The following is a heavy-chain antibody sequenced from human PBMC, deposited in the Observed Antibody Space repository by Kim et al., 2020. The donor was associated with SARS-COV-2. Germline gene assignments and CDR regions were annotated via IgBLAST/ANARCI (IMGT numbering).Heavy chain of an antibody. CDR2: TSWNSGSI. Sequence: GGSLRLSCAASGFTFDDYAMHWVRQAPGKGLEWVSGTSWNSGSIGYADSVKGRFTISRDNAKNSLYLQMTSLRAEDTALYYCAKDTSGYSSGWSLGYWGQGTLVTVSS. V-gene: IGHV3-9*01. CDR3: AKDTSGYSSGWSLGY. D-gene: IGHD6-19*01. J-gene: IGHJ4*02. CDR1: GFTFDDYA.